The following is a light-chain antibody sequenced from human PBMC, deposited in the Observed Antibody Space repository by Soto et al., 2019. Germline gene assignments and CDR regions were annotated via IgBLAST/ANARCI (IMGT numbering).Light chain of an antibody. CDR3: QSYDSSLSGWL. CDR2: GDS. J-gene: IGLJ3*02. V-gene: IGLV1-40*01. Sequence: QSVLTQPPSVSGAPGQRVTISCTGSSSNIGAGYNVHWYQQVPGTAPKLLIYGDSNRPSGVPDRFSGSKSGTSASLAITGLQAEDEAYYYCQSYDSSLSGWLFGGGTKL. CDR1: SSNIGAGYN.